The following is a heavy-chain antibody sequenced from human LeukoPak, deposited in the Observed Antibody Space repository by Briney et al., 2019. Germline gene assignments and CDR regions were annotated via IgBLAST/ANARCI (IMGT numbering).Heavy chain of an antibody. D-gene: IGHD6-19*01. Sequence: GGSLRLSCTASRFTFSRYGMHWVRQAPGKGLEWVAVISYDGTNKYYSDSVKGRFTISRDNSKNTLYLQMNSLRAEDTALYYCARDSSGWYGGFDYWGQGTLVTVSS. V-gene: IGHV3-30*03. J-gene: IGHJ4*02. CDR3: ARDSSGWYGGFDY. CDR1: RFTFSRYG. CDR2: ISYDGTNK.